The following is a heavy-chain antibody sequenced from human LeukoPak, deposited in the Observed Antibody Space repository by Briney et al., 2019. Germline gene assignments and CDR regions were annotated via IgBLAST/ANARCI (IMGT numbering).Heavy chain of an antibody. V-gene: IGHV3-72*01. J-gene: IGHJ6*02. CDR3: GRIAINANNGMYV. Sequence: GGTLSLSCAASRFKFSDHYIDWVPRAPGKGLEWVVRSRNKASRYTTKHAASVEGRFTISRDVSESSLYLQMNSLRTEDTAVYYCGRIAINANNGMYVWGQGTTVTVSS. D-gene: IGHD2-21*01. CDR1: RFKFSDHY. CDR2: SRNKASRYTT.